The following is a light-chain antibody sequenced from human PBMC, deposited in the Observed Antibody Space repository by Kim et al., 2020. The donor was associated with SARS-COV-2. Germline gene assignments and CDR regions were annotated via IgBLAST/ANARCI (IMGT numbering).Light chain of an antibody. Sequence: VSPGQTASLTCSGDKFGHKYAFLYQQKPGQSPVLVIYQDSKRPSGIPERFSGSNSGNTATLTISGTQAMDEADYYCQAWDSSTVVFGGGTQLTVL. CDR1: KFGHKY. CDR3: QAWDSSTVV. J-gene: IGLJ2*01. CDR2: QDS. V-gene: IGLV3-1*01.